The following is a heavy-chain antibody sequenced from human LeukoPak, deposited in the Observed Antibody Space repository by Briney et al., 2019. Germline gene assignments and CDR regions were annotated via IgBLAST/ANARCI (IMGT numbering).Heavy chain of an antibody. CDR1: GGSISSSNW. V-gene: IGHV4-4*02. Sequence: PSETLSLTCAVSGGSISSSNWWSWVRQPPGKGLEWIGEIYHSGSTNYNPSLKSRVTISVDKSKNQFSLKLSSVTAADTAVYYCARDPPYGDYAPRSDAFDIWGQGTMVTVSS. J-gene: IGHJ3*02. D-gene: IGHD4-17*01. CDR2: IYHSGST. CDR3: ARDPPYGDYAPRSDAFDI.